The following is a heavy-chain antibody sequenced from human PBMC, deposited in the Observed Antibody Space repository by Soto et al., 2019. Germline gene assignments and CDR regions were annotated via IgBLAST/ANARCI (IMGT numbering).Heavy chain of an antibody. V-gene: IGHV3-30*03. J-gene: IGHJ5*02. D-gene: IGHD1-26*01. CDR3: AYRGIVVP. CDR1: GFTFSSYG. Sequence: QMQLVESGGGVVQPGRSLRLSCGASGFTFSSYGMHWVRQAPGKGLEWVAVISYDGSNKYYADSVKGRFTISRDNSKNTLYLQMNSLRAEDTAVYYCAYRGIVVPWGQGTLVTVSS. CDR2: ISYDGSNK.